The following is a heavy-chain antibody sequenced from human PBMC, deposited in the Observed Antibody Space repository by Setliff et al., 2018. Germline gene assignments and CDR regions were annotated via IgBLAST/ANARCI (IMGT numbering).Heavy chain of an antibody. CDR3: ARTHCTTTSCFYFHY. V-gene: IGHV4-34*09. J-gene: IGHJ4*02. D-gene: IGHD2-2*01. CDR1: GGPFSDYY. Sequence: SETLSLTCTVYGGPFSDYYWGWVRQPPGKGLEWIGEINHSGSTNYIPSLKSRLSISADTSKNQFSLKLTSVTAADTAVYYCARTHCTTTSCFYFHYWGQGTVVTVSS. CDR2: INHSGST.